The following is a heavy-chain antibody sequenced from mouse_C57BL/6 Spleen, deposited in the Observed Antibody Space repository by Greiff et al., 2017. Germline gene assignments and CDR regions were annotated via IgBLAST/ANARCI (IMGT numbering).Heavy chain of an antibody. D-gene: IGHD3-1*01. V-gene: IGHV2-2*01. J-gene: IGHJ2*01. Sequence: TDYNAAFISRLSISKDNSKSQVFFKMNSLQADDTAIYYCARKGGLGYYFDDWGQGTTLTVAS. CDR3: ARKGGLGYYFDD. CDR2: T.